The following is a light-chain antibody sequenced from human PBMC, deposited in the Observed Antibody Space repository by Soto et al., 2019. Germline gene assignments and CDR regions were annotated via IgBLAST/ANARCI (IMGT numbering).Light chain of an antibody. CDR3: QQYGGSPQT. CDR1: QSVSNY. V-gene: IGKV3-20*01. CDR2: GAS. Sequence: PGERAPLSCRASQSVSNYLVWYQQKPGHAPRLLISGASSRATGIPDRFSGSGSGTEFTLTIRRLEPEDFAVYYCQQYGGSPQTFGQGTKV. J-gene: IGKJ1*01.